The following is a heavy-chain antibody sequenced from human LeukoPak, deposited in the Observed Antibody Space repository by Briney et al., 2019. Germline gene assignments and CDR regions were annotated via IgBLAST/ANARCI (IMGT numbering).Heavy chain of an antibody. CDR2: INSDGSST. CDR1: GFTFSSYW. Sequence: GGSLRLSCAASGFTFSSYWMHWVRQAPGKGLVWVSRINSDGSSTSYADSVKGRFTISRDNAKNTLYLQMNSLRAEDTAVYYCARDPSLYSSSWTFDYWGQGTLVTVSS. V-gene: IGHV3-74*01. CDR3: ARDPSLYSSSWTFDY. J-gene: IGHJ4*02. D-gene: IGHD6-13*01.